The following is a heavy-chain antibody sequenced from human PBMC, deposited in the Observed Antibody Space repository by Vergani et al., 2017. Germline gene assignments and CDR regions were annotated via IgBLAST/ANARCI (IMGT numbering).Heavy chain of an antibody. D-gene: IGHD6-13*01. CDR1: GFTFSRYW. CDR2: IKQDGSEK. J-gene: IGHJ5*02. Sequence: EVQLVESGGGLVQPGGSLRLSCAASGFTFSRYWMSWVRQAPGKGLEWVANIKQDGSEKYYVDSVKGRFTISRDNAKNSLYLQMNSLRAEDTAVHYCARLKGRVAAAGTGWFDPWGQGTLVTVSS. V-gene: IGHV3-7*03. CDR3: ARLKGRVAAAGTGWFDP.